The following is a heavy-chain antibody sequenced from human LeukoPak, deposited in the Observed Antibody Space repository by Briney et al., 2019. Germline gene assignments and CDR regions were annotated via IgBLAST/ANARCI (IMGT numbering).Heavy chain of an antibody. V-gene: IGHV5-51*01. CDR1: GYSFTSHW. CDR2: IYPCDSDT. J-gene: IGHJ3*02. Sequence: GESLKISCKGAGYSFTSHWIGWVRQMPGKGLGGMGIIYPCDSDTRYSPSFQRQVTISADKSISAAYLQWSRLKASDPAVYYCARHGVATILASAFNIWGQGTMVTVSS. CDR3: ARHGVATILASAFNI. D-gene: IGHD5-12*01.